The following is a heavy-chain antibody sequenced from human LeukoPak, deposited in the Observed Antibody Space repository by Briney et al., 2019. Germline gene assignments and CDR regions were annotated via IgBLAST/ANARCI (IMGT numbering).Heavy chain of an antibody. J-gene: IGHJ4*02. CDR2: IYYSGST. CDR3: ARGGLYSYAYGLDY. Sequence: SETLSLTCIVSGGSISNYFWSWIRQPPGKGLEYIGYIYYSGSTNYNPSLRSRVTISVDTSKNQFSLKPSSVTAADTAVYYCARGGLYSYAYGLDYWGQGTLVTVSS. CDR1: GGSISNYF. D-gene: IGHD5-18*01. V-gene: IGHV4-59*01.